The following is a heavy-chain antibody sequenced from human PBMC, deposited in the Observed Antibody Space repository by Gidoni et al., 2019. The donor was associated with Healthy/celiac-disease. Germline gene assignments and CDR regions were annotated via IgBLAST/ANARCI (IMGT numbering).Heavy chain of an antibody. CDR1: GFALSNARMG. J-gene: IGHJ4*02. CDR2: IFSNDEK. V-gene: IGHV2-26*01. CDR3: ARDGYDSGGGFDY. D-gene: IGHD5-12*01. Sequence: VALKESCPLLVTPTETLTLTCTVSGFALSNARMGVSWIRQPPGKALEWLAHIFSNDEKSYSTSLKSRLTISKDTSKSQVVLNMTNMDPVDTATYYCARDGYDSGGGFDYWGQGTLVTVSS.